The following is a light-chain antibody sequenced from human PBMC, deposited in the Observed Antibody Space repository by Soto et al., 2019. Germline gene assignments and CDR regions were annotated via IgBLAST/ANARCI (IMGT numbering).Light chain of an antibody. V-gene: IGKV1-5*01. CDR1: QSISDW. Sequence: DIQMTQSPSTLSASVGDRVTITCRASQSISDWLAWYQQKPGKAPNLLIYDASSLESGVPSRFSGSGSGTKFTLTISSLQPDDFATYYCQQYNTYPGTFGQGTKLEIK. J-gene: IGKJ2*02. CDR2: DAS. CDR3: QQYNTYPGT.